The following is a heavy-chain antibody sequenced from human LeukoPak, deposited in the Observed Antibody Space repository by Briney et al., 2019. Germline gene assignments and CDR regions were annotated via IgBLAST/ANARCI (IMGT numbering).Heavy chain of an antibody. Sequence: GGSLRLFCAASTFSVRGHYMAWVRQAPGKGLEWVSVIDSGGATHYADSVKGRFTISRDNSWNTLYLQMNSLRVEDTAMYYCARELRDAFDIWGQGTRVTVSS. CDR2: IDSGGAT. CDR1: TFSVRGHY. V-gene: IGHV3-53*01. CDR3: ARELRDAFDI. J-gene: IGHJ3*02.